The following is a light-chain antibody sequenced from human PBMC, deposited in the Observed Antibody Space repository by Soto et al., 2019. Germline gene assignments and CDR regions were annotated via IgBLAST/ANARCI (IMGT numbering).Light chain of an antibody. CDR1: QSISSY. CDR3: QQSYSTPLT. Sequence: DIQMTQSPSSLSASVGDRVTITCRASQSISSYLNWYQQKPGKAPKLLIYAASSLQSGVPSRISGRGSGTDFTLTISSLQTEDFATYYCQQSYSTPLTFGGGTKVEIK. V-gene: IGKV1-39*01. CDR2: AAS. J-gene: IGKJ4*01.